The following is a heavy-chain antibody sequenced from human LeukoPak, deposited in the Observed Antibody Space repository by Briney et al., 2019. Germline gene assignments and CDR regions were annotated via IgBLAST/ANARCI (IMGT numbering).Heavy chain of an antibody. J-gene: IGHJ1*01. D-gene: IGHD6-19*01. Sequence: GGSLRLSCAASGFTFSSYAMSWVRQAPGKGLEWVSAISGSGGSTYYADSVKGRFTISRDNAKNTLYLQMNSLRAEDTAVYYCARVPITLAGTKDAKYFQHWGQGTLVTVSS. CDR3: ARVPITLAGTKDAKYFQH. V-gene: IGHV3-23*01. CDR1: GFTFSSYA. CDR2: ISGSGGST.